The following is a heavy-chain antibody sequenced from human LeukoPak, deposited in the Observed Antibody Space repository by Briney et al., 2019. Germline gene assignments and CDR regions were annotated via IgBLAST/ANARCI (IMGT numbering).Heavy chain of an antibody. D-gene: IGHD2-15*01. Sequence: GGSLRLSCAASGLTFSDYYMTWFRQAPGKGLEWVSYIGSSGSTINYADSVKGRFTISRDNAKNSLYLQMNSLRAEDTAVYYCARDLDVVVVAAHYDAFDIWGQGTMVTVSS. J-gene: IGHJ3*02. V-gene: IGHV3-11*04. CDR2: IGSSGSTI. CDR1: GLTFSDYY. CDR3: ARDLDVVVVAAHYDAFDI.